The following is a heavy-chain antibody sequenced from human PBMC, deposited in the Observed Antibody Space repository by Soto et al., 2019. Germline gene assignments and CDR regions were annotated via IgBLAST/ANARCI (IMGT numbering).Heavy chain of an antibody. CDR1: GGTSSDYA. CDR2: LIPIFGTA. D-gene: IGHD3-10*01. V-gene: IGHV1-69*01. Sequence: QVLLVQSGTEVKKPGSSVKVSCQASGGTSSDYALTWVRQAPGQGLEWMGELIPIFGTANYAQRFQGRVSITADESSRTAYMELSSLKSEDTAVYYCAGSFKYGSGTFDSLDVWGHGTRVMVSS. J-gene: IGHJ3*01. CDR3: AGSFKYGSGTFDSLDV.